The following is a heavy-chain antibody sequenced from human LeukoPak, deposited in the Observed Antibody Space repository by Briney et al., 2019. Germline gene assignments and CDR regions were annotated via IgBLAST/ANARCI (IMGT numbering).Heavy chain of an antibody. CDR3: AREPYYYDSSGYNENDY. Sequence: SETLSLTCAVYGGSFSGYYWSWIRQPPGKGLEWIGEINHSGSTNYNPSLKSRVTISVDTSKNQFSLKLSSVTAADTAVYYCAREPYYYDSSGYNENDYWGQGTLVTVSS. CDR2: INHSGST. V-gene: IGHV4-34*01. J-gene: IGHJ4*02. D-gene: IGHD3-22*01. CDR1: GGSFSGYY.